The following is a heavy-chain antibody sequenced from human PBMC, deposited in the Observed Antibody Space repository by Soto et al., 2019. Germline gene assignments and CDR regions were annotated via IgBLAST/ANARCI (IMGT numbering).Heavy chain of an antibody. Sequence: EVQLVETGGGLIQPGGSLRLSCAASGFTVNINYMSWVRQAPGRGLESVSIIYSGDSTYYADSVKGRFTISRDISKNTLYLQMNSLIAEDTAVYYCAREGLIGRGYSHGYYYWGLGTLVTVSS. D-gene: IGHD5-18*01. V-gene: IGHV3-53*02. J-gene: IGHJ4*02. CDR1: GFTVNINY. CDR3: AREGLIGRGYSHGYYY. CDR2: IYSGDST.